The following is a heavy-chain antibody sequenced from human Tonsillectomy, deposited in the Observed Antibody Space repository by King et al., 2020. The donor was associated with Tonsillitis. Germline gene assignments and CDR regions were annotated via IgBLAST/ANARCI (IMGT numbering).Heavy chain of an antibody. Sequence: VQLVESGGGLVKPGGSLRLSCAASEFIFSTYTMNWVRQAPGKGLEWVSSIGSSGGYIYYADSVKGRFTITRDNAENSLYLKMNRLRAEDTAVYYCARVKKDYYDSSGYPLDTFDIWGQGTMVTVSS. D-gene: IGHD3-22*01. CDR3: ARVKKDYYDSSGYPLDTFDI. J-gene: IGHJ3*02. CDR2: IGSSGGYI. CDR1: EFIFSTYT. V-gene: IGHV3-21*01.